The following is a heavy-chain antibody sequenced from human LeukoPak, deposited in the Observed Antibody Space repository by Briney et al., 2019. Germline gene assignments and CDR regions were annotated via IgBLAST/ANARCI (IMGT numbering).Heavy chain of an antibody. CDR3: ARTLYYDFWMFDY. Sequence: GASVKVSCKASGYTFTGYYMHWVRQAPGQGLEWMGWINHNSGGTNYAQKFQGRVTMTRDTSISTAYMELSRLRSDDTAVYYCARTLYYDFWMFDYWGQGTLVTVSS. D-gene: IGHD3-3*01. J-gene: IGHJ4*02. V-gene: IGHV1-2*02. CDR1: GYTFTGYY. CDR2: INHNSGGT.